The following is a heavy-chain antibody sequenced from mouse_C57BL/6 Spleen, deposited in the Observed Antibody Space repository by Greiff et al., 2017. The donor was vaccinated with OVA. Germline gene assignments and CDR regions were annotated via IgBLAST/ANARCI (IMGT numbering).Heavy chain of an antibody. CDR3: ARDPSMDY. J-gene: IGHJ4*01. CDR1: GFTFSDYY. Sequence: EVKLVESEGGLVQPGSSMKLSCTASGFTFSDYYMAWVRQVPEKGLEWVANINYDGSSTYYLDSLKSRFIISGDNAKNILYLQMSSLKSEDTATYYCARDPSMDYWGQGTSVTVSS. V-gene: IGHV5-16*01. CDR2: INYDGSST.